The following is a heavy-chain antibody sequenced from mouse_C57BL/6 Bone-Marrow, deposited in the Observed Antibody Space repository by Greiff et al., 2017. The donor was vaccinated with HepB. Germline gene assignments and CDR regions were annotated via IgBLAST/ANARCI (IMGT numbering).Heavy chain of an antibody. Sequence: QVQLKESGAELVRPGASVKLSCKASGYTFTDYYINWVKQRPGQGLEWIARIYPGSGNTYYNEKFKGKATLTAEKSSSTAYMQLSSLTSEDSAVYFCARSPPYGSSPFAYWGQGTLVTVSA. CDR3: ARSPPYGSSPFAY. J-gene: IGHJ3*01. V-gene: IGHV1-76*01. CDR1: GYTFTDYY. CDR2: IYPGSGNT. D-gene: IGHD1-1*01.